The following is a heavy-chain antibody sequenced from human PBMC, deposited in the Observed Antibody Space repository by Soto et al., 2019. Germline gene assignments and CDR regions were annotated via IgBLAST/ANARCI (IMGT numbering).Heavy chain of an antibody. CDR3: ARGIAQLDNWFDP. V-gene: IGHV4-31*03. D-gene: IGHD6-13*01. CDR2: IYYSGST. J-gene: IGHJ5*02. Sequence: SETLSLTCTVSGGSISSGGYYWSWIRQHPGKGLEWIGYIYYSGSTYYNPSLKSRVTISVDTSKNQFSLKLSSVTAADTAVYYGARGIAQLDNWFDPWGQGTLVTVSS. CDR1: GGSISSGGYY.